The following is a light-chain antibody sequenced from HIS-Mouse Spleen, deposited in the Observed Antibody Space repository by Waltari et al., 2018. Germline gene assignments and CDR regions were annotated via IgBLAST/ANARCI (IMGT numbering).Light chain of an antibody. CDR2: AAS. J-gene: IGKJ1*01. CDR3: QQSYSTPPWT. V-gene: IGKV1-39*01. CDR1: QTISSY. Sequence: IQMPQSPSSLSASVGDRVTITCRASQTISSYLNWYQQKPGKAPKLLIYAASSLQSGVPSRFSGSGSGTDFTLTISSLQPEDFATYYGQQSYSTPPWTFGQGTKVEIK.